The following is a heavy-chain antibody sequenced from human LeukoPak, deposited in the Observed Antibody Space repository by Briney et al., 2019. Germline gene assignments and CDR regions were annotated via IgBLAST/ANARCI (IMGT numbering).Heavy chain of an antibody. CDR3: ARAGGYFDL. Sequence: SQTLSLTCAVSGGSISSGGYSWSWIRQPPGKGLEWIGYIYHSGSTYYNPSLKSRVTISVDRSKDQFSLKLSSVTAADTAVYYCARAGGYFDLWGRGTLVTVSS. V-gene: IGHV4-30-2*01. CDR2: IYHSGST. D-gene: IGHD7-27*01. CDR1: GGSISSGGYS. J-gene: IGHJ2*01.